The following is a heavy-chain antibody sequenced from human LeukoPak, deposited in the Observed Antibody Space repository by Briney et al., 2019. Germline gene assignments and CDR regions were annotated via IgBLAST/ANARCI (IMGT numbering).Heavy chain of an antibody. Sequence: SETLSLTCTVSGGSISTGSYSWGWLRQSPGRGLEWIGTIHHSGSAYYHPSLSSRVSISVDTSNNQFSLKLRSVTAADTAVFYCARDWHYGDFDYWGQGTLVTVSS. V-gene: IGHV4-39*07. D-gene: IGHD4-17*01. CDR2: IHHSGSA. CDR3: ARDWHYGDFDY. CDR1: GGSISTGSYS. J-gene: IGHJ4*02.